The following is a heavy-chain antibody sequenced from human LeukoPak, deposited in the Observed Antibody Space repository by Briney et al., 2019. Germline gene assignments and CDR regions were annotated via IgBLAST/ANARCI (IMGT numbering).Heavy chain of an antibody. CDR2: ISSNGGST. J-gene: IGHJ4*02. CDR1: GFTFSSYA. V-gene: IGHV3-64*01. CDR3: ARDGGIAVAEGYFDY. D-gene: IGHD6-19*01. Sequence: PGGSLRLSCAASGFTFSSYAMHWVRQAPGKGLEYVSAISSNGGSTYYANSVKGRFTISRDNSKNTLYLQMGSLRAEDMAVYYCARDGGIAVAEGYFDYWGQGTLVTVSS.